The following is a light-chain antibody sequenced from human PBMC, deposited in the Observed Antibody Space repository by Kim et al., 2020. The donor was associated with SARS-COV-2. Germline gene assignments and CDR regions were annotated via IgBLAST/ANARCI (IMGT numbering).Light chain of an antibody. Sequence: GQRVTIVCSGGTSNIGGESVNWYQHLPGTAPKLLMYGNNERPSGVPDRFSASKSGTSASLAISGLQSEDEADYYCAAWDDSLNGWVFGGGTQLTVL. CDR1: TSNIGGES. CDR3: AAWDDSLNGWV. V-gene: IGLV1-44*01. CDR2: GNN. J-gene: IGLJ3*02.